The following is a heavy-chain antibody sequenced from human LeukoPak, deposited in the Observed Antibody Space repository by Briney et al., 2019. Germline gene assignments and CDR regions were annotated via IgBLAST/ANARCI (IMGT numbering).Heavy chain of an antibody. CDR2: IIPIFGTA. CDR3: ARGDILTGYQDNYYYYGMDV. D-gene: IGHD3-9*01. V-gene: IGHV1-69*13. CDR1: GGTFSSYA. J-gene: IGHJ6*02. Sequence: SVKVSCKASGGTFSSYAISWVRQAPGQGLEWMGGIIPIFGTANYAQKFQGRVTITADESTSTAYMELSSLRSEDTAVYYCARGDILTGYQDNYYYYGMDVWGQGNHGHRLL.